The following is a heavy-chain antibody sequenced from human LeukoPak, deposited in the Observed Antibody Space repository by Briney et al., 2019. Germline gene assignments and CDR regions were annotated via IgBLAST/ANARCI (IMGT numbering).Heavy chain of an antibody. J-gene: IGHJ4*02. V-gene: IGHV1-69*01. CDR3: ARVGNYYGSGSYYTYFDY. D-gene: IGHD3-10*01. CDR1: GGTFSSYA. CDR2: IIPIFGTA. Sequence: AVKVCCKASGGTFSSYAISWVRQAPGQGLEWMGGIIPIFGTANYAQKFQGRVTITADESTSTAYMELSSLRSEDTAVYYCARVGNYYGSGSYYTYFDYWGQGTLLTVPS.